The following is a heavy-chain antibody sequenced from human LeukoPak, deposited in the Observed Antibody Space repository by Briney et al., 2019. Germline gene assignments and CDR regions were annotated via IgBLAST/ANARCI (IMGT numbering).Heavy chain of an antibody. J-gene: IGHJ4*02. V-gene: IGHV4-34*01. D-gene: IGHD3-22*01. CDR1: GGSFSGYY. CDR3: ASADYYDSSGYYRHFDY. Sequence: PSETLSLTCAVYGGSFSGYYWSWIRQPPGKGLEWIGEINHSGSTNHNPSLKSRVTISVDTSKNQFSLKLSSVTAADTAVYYCASADYYDSSGYYRHFDYWGQGTLVSVSS. CDR2: INHSGST.